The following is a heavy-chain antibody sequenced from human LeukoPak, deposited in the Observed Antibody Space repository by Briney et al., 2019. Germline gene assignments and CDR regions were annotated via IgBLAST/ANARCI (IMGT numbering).Heavy chain of an antibody. Sequence: PGGSLRLSCAASGFTFSGYWMSWVRQAPGKGLEWVANIKQDGSEKYYVDSVKGRFTISRDNAKNSLYLQMNSLRAEDTAVYYCVGWNYRRGFDYWGQGTLVTVSS. CDR3: VGWNYRRGFDY. CDR2: IKQDGSEK. CDR1: GFTFSGYW. D-gene: IGHD1-7*01. J-gene: IGHJ4*02. V-gene: IGHV3-7*01.